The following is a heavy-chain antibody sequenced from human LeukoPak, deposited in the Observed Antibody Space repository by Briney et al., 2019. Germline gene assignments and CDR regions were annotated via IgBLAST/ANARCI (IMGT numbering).Heavy chain of an antibody. V-gene: IGHV4-59*01. D-gene: IGHD3-10*01. CDR1: GGSISSYY. CDR3: ARDRAPFDY. J-gene: IGHJ4*02. Sequence: SETLSLTCTVSGGSISSYYWSWIRQPPGKGLEWIGYIYYSGSTNYNPSLKSRVTISVDTSKNQFSLKLSSVTAADTAVYYCARDRAPFDYWGQGTLVTVSS. CDR2: IYYSGST.